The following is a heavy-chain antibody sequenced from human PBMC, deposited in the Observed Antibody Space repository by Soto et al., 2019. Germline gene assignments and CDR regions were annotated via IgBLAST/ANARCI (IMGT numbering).Heavy chain of an antibody. J-gene: IGHJ4*02. CDR2: MDSSGST. CDR3: ARDLGGGSYFDL. Sequence: QVQLQESGPGLVKPSETLSLTCTVSGGSIRSYGWSWIRQPAGKGLVWIGRMDSSGSTNYNPSLKSRVTMSVDTSKNQFSLNLRSVTAADTAVYYCARDLGGGSYFDLWGQGTLVTVFS. D-gene: IGHD5-12*01. V-gene: IGHV4-4*07. CDR1: GGSIRSYG.